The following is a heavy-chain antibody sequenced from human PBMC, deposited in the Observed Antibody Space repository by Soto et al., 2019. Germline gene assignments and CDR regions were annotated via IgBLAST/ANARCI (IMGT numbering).Heavy chain of an antibody. CDR1: GGSISSGDYY. Sequence: QVQLQESGPGLVKPSQTLSLTCTVSGGSISSGDYYWSWIRQPPGKGLEWIGYIYYSGSTYYNPSLKSRVTISVDTSKNQFSLKLSSGTAADTAVYYCARGGILTGYYPLYYYYYGMDVWGQGTTVTVSS. CDR3: ARGGILTGYYPLYYYYYGMDV. V-gene: IGHV4-30-4*01. D-gene: IGHD3-9*01. J-gene: IGHJ6*02. CDR2: IYYSGST.